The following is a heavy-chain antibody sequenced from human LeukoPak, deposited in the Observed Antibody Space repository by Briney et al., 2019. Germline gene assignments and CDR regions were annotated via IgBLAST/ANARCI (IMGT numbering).Heavy chain of an antibody. CDR1: GFTFTNFA. D-gene: IGHD1-26*01. Sequence: PGGSLRLSCAASGFTFTNFAMSWVRQAPGKGLEWVASISGSGSTTYYADSVKGRLTISRDNSKNTLFVQMKGLRAEDTAVYLCAKVAYSGSQPLYAFDIWGQGTVVTVSS. CDR2: ISGSGSTT. J-gene: IGHJ3*02. CDR3: AKVAYSGSQPLYAFDI. V-gene: IGHV3-23*01.